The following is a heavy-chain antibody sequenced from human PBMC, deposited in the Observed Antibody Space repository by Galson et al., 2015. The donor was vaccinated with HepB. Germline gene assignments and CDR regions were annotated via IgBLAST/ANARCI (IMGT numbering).Heavy chain of an antibody. J-gene: IGHJ6*03. Sequence: SVKVSCKASGYTFKNYGLNWVRQAPGQGPEWMGRISAHNGNTKYAQKFQGRVSMTTGTSTSTAYMELRSLRFDDTAVYYCVRIKEEYCSSTSCYYYYYYYMDVWGKGTTVTVSS. V-gene: IGHV1-18*01. CDR1: GYTFKNYG. CDR3: VRIKEEYCSSTSCYYYYYYYMDV. D-gene: IGHD2-2*01. CDR2: ISAHNGNT.